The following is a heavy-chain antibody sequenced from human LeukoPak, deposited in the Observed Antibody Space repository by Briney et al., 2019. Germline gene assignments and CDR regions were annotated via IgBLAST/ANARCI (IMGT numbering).Heavy chain of an antibody. CDR1: GFTFSSYA. CDR3: ARADIVVVPAASYYYGMDV. D-gene: IGHD2-2*01. V-gene: IGHV3-30*12. Sequence: GGSLRLSCAASGFTFSSYAMSWVREAPARGLEWVAVISYDGSNKYYADSVKGRFTISRDNSKNTLYLQMNSLRAEDTAVYYCARADIVVVPAASYYYGMDVWGQGTTVTVSS. CDR2: ISYDGSNK. J-gene: IGHJ6*02.